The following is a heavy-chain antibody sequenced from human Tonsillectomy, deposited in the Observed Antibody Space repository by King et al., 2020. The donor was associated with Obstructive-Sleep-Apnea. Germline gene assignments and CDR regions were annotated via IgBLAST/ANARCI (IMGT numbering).Heavy chain of an antibody. CDR2: IFYSVST. Sequence: QLQESGPGLVKPSETLSLTCTVSGGSISSYYWSWIRQPPGRGLEWIGYIFYSVSTNYNPSLKSRVTISVDTSKNQFSLKLSSVTAADTAVYYCARFGDDFWSGYYTPFDYWGQGTLVTVSS. D-gene: IGHD3-3*01. CDR1: GGSISSYY. CDR3: ARFGDDFWSGYYTPFDY. V-gene: IGHV4-59*01. J-gene: IGHJ4*02.